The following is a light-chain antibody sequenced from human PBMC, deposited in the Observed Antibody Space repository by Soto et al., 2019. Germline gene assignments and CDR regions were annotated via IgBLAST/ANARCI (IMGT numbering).Light chain of an antibody. CDR1: STNIGSNY. V-gene: IGLV1-47*01. CDR3: AVWDDSLSGREV. Sequence: QSVLTQQPSASETPGQRVSISCSGSSTNIGSNYVYWYQQVPGTTPKLLIYKNNQRPSGVPDRFSGSKSGTSASLAISGLRSEDEADYYCAVWDDSLSGREVFGGGTKLTVL. CDR2: KNN. J-gene: IGLJ2*01.